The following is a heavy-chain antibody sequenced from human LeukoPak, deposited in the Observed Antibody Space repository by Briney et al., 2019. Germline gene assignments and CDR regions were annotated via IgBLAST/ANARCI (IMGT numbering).Heavy chain of an antibody. J-gene: IGHJ4*02. CDR3: ASLIAAAGGGDY. D-gene: IGHD6-13*01. V-gene: IGHV1-3*01. CDR2: INAGNGNT. Sequence: ASVKVSCKASGYTFTSYTMHWVRQAPGQRLEWMGWINAGNGNTKYSQKFQGRVTITRDTSASTAYMELSSLRSEDTAVYYCASLIAAAGGGDYWGQGTLVTVSS. CDR1: GYTFTSYT.